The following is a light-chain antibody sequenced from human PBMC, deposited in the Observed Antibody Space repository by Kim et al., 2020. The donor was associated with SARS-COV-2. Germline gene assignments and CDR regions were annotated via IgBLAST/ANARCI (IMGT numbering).Light chain of an antibody. V-gene: IGKV1-6*01. CDR1: QDIGNE. Sequence: GDRVTITCRASQDIGNESGWYLQKPGKAPELLIYRASTVQSGVPSRFSGSGFGTDFTLTISSLQPEDFATYYCLQNYNYPLTFGQGTRLEIK. CDR3: LQNYNYPLT. J-gene: IGKJ5*01. CDR2: RAS.